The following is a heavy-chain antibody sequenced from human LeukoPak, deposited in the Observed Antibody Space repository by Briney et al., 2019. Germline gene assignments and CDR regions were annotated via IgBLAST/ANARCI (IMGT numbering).Heavy chain of an antibody. D-gene: IGHD5-12*01. J-gene: IGHJ4*02. V-gene: IGHV3-30-3*01. CDR1: GFTFSSYA. CDR3: ARGGFRGVATMIYFDY. CDR2: ISYDGSNK. Sequence: GGSLRLSCAASGFTFSSYAMHWVRQAPGKGLEWVAVISYDGSNKYYADSVKGRFTISRDNSKNTLYLQMNSLRAEDTAVYYCARGGFRGVATMIYFDYWGQGTLVTVSS.